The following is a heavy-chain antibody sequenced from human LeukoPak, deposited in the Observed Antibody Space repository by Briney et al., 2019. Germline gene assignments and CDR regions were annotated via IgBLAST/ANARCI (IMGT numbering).Heavy chain of an antibody. Sequence: PGGSLRLSCAAPGFTFSSYAMSWVRQAPGKGLEWVSAISGSGGSTYYADSVKGRFTISRDNSKNTLYLQMNSLRAEDTAVYYCAKGCGSYLCLLDYWGQGTLVTVSS. V-gene: IGHV3-23*01. CDR3: AKGCGSYLCLLDY. CDR1: GFTFSSYA. D-gene: IGHD1-26*01. CDR2: ISGSGGST. J-gene: IGHJ4*02.